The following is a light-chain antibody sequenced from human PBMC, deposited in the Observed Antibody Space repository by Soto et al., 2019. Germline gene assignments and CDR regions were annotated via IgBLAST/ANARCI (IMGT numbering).Light chain of an antibody. CDR1: QSVLYSSNNKNY. Sequence: DIVMTQSPDSLAVSLGERATINCKSSQSVLYSSNNKNYLAWYQQKPGQPPKLLIYWASTRESGVPDRFSASGSGTDFTLTISSLQAEDVAVYYCQQYYSTSLTFGGGNKVEIK. CDR2: WAS. CDR3: QQYYSTSLT. V-gene: IGKV4-1*01. J-gene: IGKJ4*01.